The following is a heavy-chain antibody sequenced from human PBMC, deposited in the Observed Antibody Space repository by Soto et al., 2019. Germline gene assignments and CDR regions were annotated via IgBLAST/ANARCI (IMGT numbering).Heavy chain of an antibody. D-gene: IGHD5-18*01. J-gene: IGHJ6*02. CDR1: GFTFNTYS. CDR2: ISYDGDNK. CDR3: ARPAMIWSHFFGLDV. V-gene: IGHV3-30-3*01. Sequence: GGSLRLSCAASGFTFNTYSMHWVRQAPGKGLEWVAAISYDGDNKYYADSVQGRFTISRDNSKNTLFLQMNSLRVEDTALYYCARPAMIWSHFFGLDVWGQGTTVTVYS.